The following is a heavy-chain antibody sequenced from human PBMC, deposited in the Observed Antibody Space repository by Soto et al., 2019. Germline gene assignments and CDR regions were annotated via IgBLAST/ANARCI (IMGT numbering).Heavy chain of an antibody. CDR2: IFHSGST. Sequence: PSETLSLTCAVSGGSISSGGYSWSWLRRPPGKGLEWIGYIFHSGSTYYNPSLKSRVTISVDTSKNHFSLKLSSVTAADTAVYYCASSSFLRSGDLFHGLDVWGQGTTVTVSS. D-gene: IGHD3-10*01. CDR1: GGSISSGGYS. V-gene: IGHV4-30-2*01. J-gene: IGHJ6*02. CDR3: ASSSFLRSGDLFHGLDV.